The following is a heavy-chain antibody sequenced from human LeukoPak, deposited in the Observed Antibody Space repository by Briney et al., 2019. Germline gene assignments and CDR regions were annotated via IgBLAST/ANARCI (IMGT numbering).Heavy chain of an antibody. D-gene: IGHD2-2*01. Sequence: SETLSLTCTVSGGSISSYYWSWVRQPPGKGLEWIGYIYHSGSTNYNPSLKSRVNLSVDMAKNQISLKMSSVTAADTAVYYCARDFCPDIVVVPAAMVWSCWFDPWGQGTLVTVSS. J-gene: IGHJ5*02. V-gene: IGHV4-59*01. CDR1: GGSISSYY. CDR2: IYHSGST. CDR3: ARDFCPDIVVVPAAMVWSCWFDP.